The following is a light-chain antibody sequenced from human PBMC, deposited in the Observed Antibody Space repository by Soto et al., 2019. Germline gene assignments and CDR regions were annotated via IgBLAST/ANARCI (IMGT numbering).Light chain of an antibody. Sequence: QSVLTQPPSASGSPGQSVTISCTGTKNDVGFYDFVSWYQHHPGKAPRLIIYEVVQRPSGVPDRFSGSKSGNTASLTVSGLQAADEADYFCKSYDGSNTYVFGSGTQVTVL. J-gene: IGLJ1*01. CDR2: EVV. CDR3: KSYDGSNTYV. CDR1: KNDVGFYDF. V-gene: IGLV2-8*01.